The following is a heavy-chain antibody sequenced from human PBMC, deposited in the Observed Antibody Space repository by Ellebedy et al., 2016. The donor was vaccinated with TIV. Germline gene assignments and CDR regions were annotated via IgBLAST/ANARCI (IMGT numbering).Heavy chain of an antibody. V-gene: IGHV1-18*04. CDR3: AREVPYYSDSDEYAFEI. CDR2: ISGYNGTT. Sequence: AASVKVSCKASGYTFASYSLSWVRQAPGQGLEWMGWISGYNGTTKYVQKFQRRVTMTTDTNTNTAYMELRSLRSDDTAVYYCAREVPYYSDSDEYAFEIWGQGTMVTVSS. D-gene: IGHD3-22*01. CDR1: GYTFASYS. J-gene: IGHJ3*02.